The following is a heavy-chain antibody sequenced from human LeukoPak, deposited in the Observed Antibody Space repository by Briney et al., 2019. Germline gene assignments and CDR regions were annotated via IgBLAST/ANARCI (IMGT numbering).Heavy chain of an antibody. J-gene: IGHJ4*02. CDR2: LNTDGSIA. Sequence: GGSLRLSCAASGFTFGSYWMQWVRQAPGEGLMCVSRLNTDGSIATYADSVKGQFTISRDNAKNTLYLQMNSLRADDTAVYYCARELETAQTIDYWGQGTLVTVSS. CDR3: ARELETAQTIDY. D-gene: IGHD1-14*01. V-gene: IGHV3-74*01. CDR1: GFTFGSYW.